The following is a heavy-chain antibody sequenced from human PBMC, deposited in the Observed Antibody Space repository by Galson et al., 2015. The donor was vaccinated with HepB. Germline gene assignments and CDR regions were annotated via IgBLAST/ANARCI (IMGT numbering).Heavy chain of an antibody. D-gene: IGHD6-13*01. CDR2: ISYDGSNK. CDR1: GFTLSSYA. CDR3: ARTQQQLASFDY. Sequence: SLRLSCAASGFTLSSYAMHWVRQAPGKGLEWVAVISYDGSNKYYADSVKGRFTISRDNSKNTLYLQMNSLRAEDTAVYYCARTQQQLASFDYWGQGTLVTVSS. J-gene: IGHJ4*02. V-gene: IGHV3-30-3*01.